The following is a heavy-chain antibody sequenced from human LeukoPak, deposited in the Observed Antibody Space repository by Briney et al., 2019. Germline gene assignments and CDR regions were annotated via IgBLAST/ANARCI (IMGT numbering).Heavy chain of an antibody. D-gene: IGHD2-21*01. CDR1: GFTFSSYS. Sequence: GGSLTLSCAASGFTFSSYSMNWVRQAPGKGLEWVSYISSSSSTIYYADSVKGRFTISRDNAKNSLYLQMNSPRAEHTDVCYCGRVRQPYCGGGCYRWDCLDLWGQGTLVSVSS. CDR3: GRVRQPYCGGGCYRWDCLDL. J-gene: IGHJ5*02. V-gene: IGHV3-48*04. CDR2: ISSSSSTI.